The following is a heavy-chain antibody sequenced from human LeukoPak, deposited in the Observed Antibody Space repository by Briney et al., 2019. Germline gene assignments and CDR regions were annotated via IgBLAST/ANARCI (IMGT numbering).Heavy chain of an antibody. V-gene: IGHV1-3*01. J-gene: IGHJ4*02. CDR2: INAGDGNT. Sequence: ASVNVSCKASGYSFVDYAIHWVRQPPGQRLEWMGWINAGDGNTRYSQNLQGRLTVTRDTSASTAYMELSSLTSEDTAVYYCALGAYDYWGQGTLVTVSS. CDR1: GYSFVDYA. D-gene: IGHD1-26*01. CDR3: ALGAYDY.